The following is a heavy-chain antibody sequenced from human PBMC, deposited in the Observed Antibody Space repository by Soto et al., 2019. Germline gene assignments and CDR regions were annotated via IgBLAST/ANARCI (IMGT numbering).Heavy chain of an antibody. CDR2: IYPGDSDT. CDR1: GYSFTSYW. J-gene: IGHJ6*03. D-gene: IGHD3-3*01. V-gene: IGHV5-51*01. Sequence: GESLKISCKGSGYSFTSYWIGWVRQMPGKGLEWMGIIYPGDSDTRYSPSFQGQVTISADKSISTAYLQWSSLKASDTAMYYCARSGDKKRITIFGVVPLYYYMDVWGKGTTVTVSS. CDR3: ARSGDKKRITIFGVVPLYYYMDV.